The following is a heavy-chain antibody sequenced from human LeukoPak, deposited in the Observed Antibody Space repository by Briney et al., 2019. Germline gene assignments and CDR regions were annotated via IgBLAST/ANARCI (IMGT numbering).Heavy chain of an antibody. CDR1: GFTFSSYA. D-gene: IGHD2-15*01. J-gene: IGHJ4*02. CDR2: ISYDGSNK. Sequence: GGSLRLSCAASGFTFSSYAMHWVRQAPGKGLEWVAVISYDGSNKYYADSAKGRFTISRDNSKNTLYLQMNSLRAEDTAVYYCARDSLRGAMDYWGQGTLVTVSS. CDR3: ARDSLRGAMDY. V-gene: IGHV3-30*04.